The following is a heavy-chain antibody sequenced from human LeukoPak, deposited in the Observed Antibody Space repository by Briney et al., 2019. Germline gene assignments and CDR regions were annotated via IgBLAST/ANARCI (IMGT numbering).Heavy chain of an antibody. CDR1: GGSFSGCY. V-gene: IGHV4-34*01. Sequence: SETLCLTCAVYGGSFSGCYWSWIRQPPGKALEWIGEINHSGSTNYNPSLKSRVTISVDTPKNQFSLKLSSVTAADTAVYYCARGRAYCSSTSCYNGAFDYWGQGTLVPVSS. D-gene: IGHD2-2*02. CDR3: ARGRAYCSSTSCYNGAFDY. CDR2: INHSGST. J-gene: IGHJ4*02.